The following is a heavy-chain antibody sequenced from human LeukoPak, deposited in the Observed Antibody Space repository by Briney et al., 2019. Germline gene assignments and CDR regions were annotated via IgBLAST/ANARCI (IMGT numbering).Heavy chain of an antibody. CDR3: ARHGSCTSSSCSRWFDP. CDR2: ISYGGNT. D-gene: IGHD2-2*03. V-gene: IGHV4-39*01. J-gene: IGHJ5*02. CDR1: GGSIISRYY. Sequence: SETLSLTCTVSGGSIISRYYWAWIRQPPGRGLEWIGXISYGGNTYSNPSLKSRVTISVDTSKNQFSPKLSSVTAADTAVYYCARHGSCTSSSCSRWFDPWGQGALVTVSS.